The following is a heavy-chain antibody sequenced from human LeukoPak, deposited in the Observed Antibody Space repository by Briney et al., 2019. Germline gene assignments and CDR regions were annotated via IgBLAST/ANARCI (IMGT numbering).Heavy chain of an antibody. CDR2: ISWNSGSI. V-gene: IGHV3-9*01. CDR1: GFTFDDYA. Sequence: GRSLRLSCAASGFTFDDYAMLWVRQAPGKGLEWVSGISWNSGSIGYADSVKGRFTISGDNAKNSLYLQMNSLRAEDTALYYCAKGGGYSYGQPIDYWGQGTLVTVSS. J-gene: IGHJ4*02. D-gene: IGHD5-18*01. CDR3: AKGGGYSYGQPIDY.